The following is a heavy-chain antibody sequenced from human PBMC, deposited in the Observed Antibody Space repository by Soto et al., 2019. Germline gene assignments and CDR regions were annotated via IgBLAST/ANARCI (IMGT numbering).Heavy chain of an antibody. Sequence: EVQLLESGGGLVQPGGSLRLSCAASGFTFSNYAMSWVRQAPGKGLEWVSVISASGVSTFSADSVVGRSTISRDNSKNMLYLQMNSLRAEDTAVYYCAKDPSGTLSRVTQLGLDIWGQGTMVTVSS. J-gene: IGHJ3*02. CDR1: GFTFSNYA. CDR3: AKDPSGTLSRVTQLGLDI. V-gene: IGHV3-23*01. D-gene: IGHD4-17*01. CDR2: ISASGVST.